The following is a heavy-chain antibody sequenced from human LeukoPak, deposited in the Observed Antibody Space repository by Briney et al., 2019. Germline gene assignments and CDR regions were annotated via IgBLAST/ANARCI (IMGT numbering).Heavy chain of an antibody. V-gene: IGHV4-59*01. CDR3: AADPGPRRFDY. Sequence: PSGTLSLTCTVSGGSISSYYWSWIRQPPGKGLEWIGYIYYSGNTNYNPSLKSRVTISVDTSKNQFSLKLSSVTAADTAVYYCAADPGPRRFDYWGRGTLVTVSS. J-gene: IGHJ4*02. CDR1: GGSISSYY. CDR2: IYYSGNT. D-gene: IGHD1-14*01.